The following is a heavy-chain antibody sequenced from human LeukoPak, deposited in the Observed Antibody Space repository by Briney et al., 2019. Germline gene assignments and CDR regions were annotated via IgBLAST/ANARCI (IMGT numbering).Heavy chain of an antibody. Sequence: GGSLRLSCAASGFTFSSYAMSWVRQAPGKGLEWVSAISGSGGSTYYADSVKGRFTISRDNSKNTLYLQMNSLRAEDTAVYFCAKGWEFRVVIPAAVSWGQGTLVTVSS. CDR2: ISGSGGST. J-gene: IGHJ5*02. CDR3: AKGWEFRVVIPAAVS. CDR1: GFTFSSYA. V-gene: IGHV3-23*01. D-gene: IGHD3-3*01.